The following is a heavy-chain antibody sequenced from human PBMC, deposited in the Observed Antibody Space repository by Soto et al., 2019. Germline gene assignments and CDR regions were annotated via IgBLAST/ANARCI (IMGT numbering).Heavy chain of an antibody. V-gene: IGHV3-30*18. Sequence: QVQLVESGGGVVQPGRSLRLSCAASGFTFSSYGMHWVRQAPGKGLEWVAVISYDGSNKYYADSVKGRFTISRDNSKNTLYLQMSGLRAEETAVYYCANGGWSTFDYWGQGTLVTVSS. CDR1: GFTFSSYG. CDR2: ISYDGSNK. D-gene: IGHD2-15*01. J-gene: IGHJ4*02. CDR3: ANGGWSTFDY.